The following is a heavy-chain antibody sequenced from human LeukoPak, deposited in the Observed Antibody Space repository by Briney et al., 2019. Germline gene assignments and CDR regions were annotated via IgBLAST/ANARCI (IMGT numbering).Heavy chain of an antibody. CDR2: IKSREDGGTT. CDR1: GFTFVEYT. CDR3: TLSGAG. Sequence: GGSLRLSCATSGFTFVEYTMVWVRQSPGKGLEWVGFIKSREDGGTTAYAASVKGRFTISRGDSKSIAYLQLNSLKSEDTAVYCCTLSGAGWGRGTLVTVSS. J-gene: IGHJ4*02. D-gene: IGHD3-10*01. V-gene: IGHV3-49*04.